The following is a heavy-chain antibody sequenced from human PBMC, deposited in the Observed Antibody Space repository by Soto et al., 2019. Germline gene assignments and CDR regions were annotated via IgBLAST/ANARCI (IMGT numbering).Heavy chain of an antibody. V-gene: IGHV4-39*01. J-gene: IGHJ6*02. Sequence: SETLSLTCTVSGGSISSSSYYWGWIRQPPGKGLEWIGSIYYSGSTYYNPSLKSRVTISVDTPKNQFSLKLSSVTAADTAVYYCARGYSYGLINYYYGMDVWGQGTTVTVSS. CDR3: ARGYSYGLINYYYGMDV. CDR2: IYYSGST. D-gene: IGHD5-18*01. CDR1: GGSISSSSYY.